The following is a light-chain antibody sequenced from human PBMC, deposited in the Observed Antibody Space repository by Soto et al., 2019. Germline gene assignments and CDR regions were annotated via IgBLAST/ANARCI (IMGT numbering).Light chain of an antibody. CDR1: QYISSW. CDR3: QQYNSQRT. CDR2: KAS. J-gene: IGKJ1*01. Sequence: DIQMTQSPSTLSASVGDRVTITCRASQYISSWLAWYQQKPGKAPKLLIYKASSLESGVPSRFSGSGSGTEFTHPISSLQPDDFATYYCQQYNSQRTFGKGTKVEIK. V-gene: IGKV1-5*03.